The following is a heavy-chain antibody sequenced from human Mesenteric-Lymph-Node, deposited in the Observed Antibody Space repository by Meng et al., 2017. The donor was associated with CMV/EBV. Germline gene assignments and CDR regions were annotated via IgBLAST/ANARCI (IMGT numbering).Heavy chain of an antibody. J-gene: IGHJ3*02. Sequence: GESLKISCAASGFSFSTFGMHWVRQAPGKGLEWVSFIRYDGSGKYYGDSVKGRFTISRDNSKNTLYLQMNSLRTEDTAVYYCAKETIPVTVVILDAFEIWGQGTMVTVSS. CDR3: AKETIPVTVVILDAFEI. CDR2: IRYDGSGK. CDR1: GFSFSTFG. V-gene: IGHV3-30*02. D-gene: IGHD2/OR15-2a*01.